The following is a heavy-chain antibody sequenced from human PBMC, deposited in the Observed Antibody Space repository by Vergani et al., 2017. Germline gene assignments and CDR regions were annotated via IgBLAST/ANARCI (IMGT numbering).Heavy chain of an antibody. CDR1: GFTFSSYS. D-gene: IGHD5-18*01. J-gene: IGHJ2*01. CDR2: ISSSSSTI. CDR3: AGDPNTAMATLEWYFDL. Sequence: EVQLVESGGGLVQPGGSLRLSCAASGFTFSSYSMNWVRQAPGKGLEWVSYISSSSSTIYYADSVKGRFTISRDNAKNSLYLQMNSLRAEDTAVYYCAGDPNTAMATLEWYFDLWGRGTLVTVSS. V-gene: IGHV3-48*04.